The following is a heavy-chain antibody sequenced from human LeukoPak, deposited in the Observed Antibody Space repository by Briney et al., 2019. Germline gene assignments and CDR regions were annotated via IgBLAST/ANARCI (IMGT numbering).Heavy chain of an antibody. D-gene: IGHD3-10*01. CDR2: IKSKTDGGTT. CDR3: TTELWTIRSGSPYFDY. Sequence: PGGSLRLSCAASGFTVSSNYMSWVRQAPGKGLEWVGRIKSKTDGGTTDYAAPVKGRFTISRDDSKNTLYLQMNSLKTEDTAVYYCTTELWTIRSGSPYFDYWGQGTLVTVSS. V-gene: IGHV3-15*01. J-gene: IGHJ4*02. CDR1: GFTVSSNY.